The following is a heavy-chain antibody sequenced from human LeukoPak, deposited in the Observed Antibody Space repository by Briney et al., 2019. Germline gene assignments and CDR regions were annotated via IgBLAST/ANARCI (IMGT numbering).Heavy chain of an antibody. J-gene: IGHJ4*02. D-gene: IGHD3-22*01. Sequence: GGSLRLSCAASGFTFSSYWMHWVRQTPGKGLVWVSRISSDGSSTSYADSVKGRFTISRDNAKNTLYLQMSSLRAEDTAVYYCARARDSSGYYYFDYWGQGTLVTVSS. CDR3: ARARDSSGYYYFDY. CDR2: ISSDGSST. CDR1: GFTFSSYW. V-gene: IGHV3-74*01.